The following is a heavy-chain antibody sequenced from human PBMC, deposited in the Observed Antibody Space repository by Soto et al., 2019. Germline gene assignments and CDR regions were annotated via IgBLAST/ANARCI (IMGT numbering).Heavy chain of an antibody. Sequence: SETLSLTCTVSGGSISSYYWSWIRQPPGKGLEWIGCIYYSGSTNYNPSLKSRVTISVDTSKNQFSLKLSSVTAADTAVYYCAREYCSGGSCYPFDAFDIWGQGTMVTVSS. CDR1: GGSISSYY. CDR2: IYYSGST. J-gene: IGHJ3*02. CDR3: AREYCSGGSCYPFDAFDI. D-gene: IGHD2-15*01. V-gene: IGHV4-59*01.